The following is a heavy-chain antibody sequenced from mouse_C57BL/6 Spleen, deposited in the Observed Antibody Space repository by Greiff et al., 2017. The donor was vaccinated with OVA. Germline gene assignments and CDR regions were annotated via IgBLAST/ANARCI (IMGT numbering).Heavy chain of an antibody. D-gene: IGHD6-2*01. CDR3: AKNLDLFYYAMDY. V-gene: IGHV2-4*01. J-gene: IGHJ4*01. CDR1: GFSLTSYG. CDR2: IWSGGST. Sequence: VQRVESGPGLVQPSQRLSIPCTVSGFSLTSYGVHWVRQPPGKGLEWLGVIWSGGSTDYNAAFISRLSISKDNSKSQVFFKMNSLQADDTAIYYCAKNLDLFYYAMDYWGQGTSVTVSS.